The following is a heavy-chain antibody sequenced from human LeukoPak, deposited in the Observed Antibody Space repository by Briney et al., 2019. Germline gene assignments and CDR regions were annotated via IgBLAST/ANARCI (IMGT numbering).Heavy chain of an antibody. CDR2: LYSNSIT. D-gene: IGHD3-22*01. V-gene: IGHV3-53*01. Sequence: PGGSLRLSCAASGFTVNNNYMTWVRQAPGKGLEWVSVLYSNSITYHADSVKGRFTISRDSSKNTLYLRMNSLRAEDTAVYYCARGINMMIVAPGYWGQGTLVTVSS. CDR1: GFTVNNNY. J-gene: IGHJ4*02. CDR3: ARGINMMIVAPGY.